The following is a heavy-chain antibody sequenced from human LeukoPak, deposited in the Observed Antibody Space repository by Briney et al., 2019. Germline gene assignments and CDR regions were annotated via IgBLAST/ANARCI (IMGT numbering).Heavy chain of an antibody. Sequence: GGSLRLSCAASGFTFSNYWMSWVRQAPGKGLEWVANIKHDGSEKYYVDSVKGRFTISRDNSNNTLYLQMNSLRAEDTAVYYCARGYCSGGSCYRAPFTYWGQGTLVTVSS. CDR1: GFTFSNYW. J-gene: IGHJ4*02. V-gene: IGHV3-7*03. D-gene: IGHD2-15*01. CDR3: ARGYCSGGSCYRAPFTY. CDR2: IKHDGSEK.